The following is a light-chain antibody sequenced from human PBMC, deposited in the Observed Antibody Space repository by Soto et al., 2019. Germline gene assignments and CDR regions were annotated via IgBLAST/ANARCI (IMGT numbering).Light chain of an antibody. V-gene: IGKV3-11*01. CDR3: HQRYTWPLT. J-gene: IGKJ4*01. CDR2: DAS. Sequence: EIVLTQSPATLSLSPGERATLSCRASQSITTYLAWYQQRPGQAPRLLIFDASNRATGIPARFSGSGSATDFTLTISNLEPEDVAVYYCHQRYTWPLTFGGGTKVEIK. CDR1: QSITTY.